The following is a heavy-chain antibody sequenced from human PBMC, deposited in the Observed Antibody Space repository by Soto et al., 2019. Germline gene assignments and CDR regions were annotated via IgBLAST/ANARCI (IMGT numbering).Heavy chain of an antibody. V-gene: IGHV3-30*03. CDR1: GFTVTTYG. Sequence: QVQLVESGGGVVQPGGSLRLSCAAAGFTVTTYGMQWVRQAPGKGLGWVARLTHDGSRDFYAASVKGRFPISRHTSKNTLYLQMNSLRPEDTAVYYCASIADYWGQGTLVTVSS. CDR2: LTHDGSRD. CDR3: ASIADY. J-gene: IGHJ4*02. D-gene: IGHD2-21*01.